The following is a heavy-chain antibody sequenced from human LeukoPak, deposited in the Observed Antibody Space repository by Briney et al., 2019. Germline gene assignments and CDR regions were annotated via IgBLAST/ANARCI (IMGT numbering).Heavy chain of an antibody. D-gene: IGHD6-19*01. J-gene: IGHJ4*02. Sequence: PSETLSLTCTVSGGSISSNNYYWGWIRQPPGKGLEWIGSIYNSGSTYYNPSLKSRVTISVDTSKNQFSLKLSSVTAADTAVYYCARHIAVAGTFFDYWGQGTLVTVSS. V-gene: IGHV4-39*07. CDR2: IYNSGST. CDR1: GGSISSNNYY. CDR3: ARHIAVAGTFFDY.